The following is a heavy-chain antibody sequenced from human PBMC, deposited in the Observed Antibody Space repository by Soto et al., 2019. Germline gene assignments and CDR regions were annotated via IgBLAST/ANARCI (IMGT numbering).Heavy chain of an antibody. CDR1: GGSFSGYY. J-gene: IGHJ6*02. CDR3: ARAHYGDYGSLFEPYYYYGMDV. V-gene: IGHV4-34*01. CDR2: INHSGST. Sequence: PSETLSLTCAVYGGSFSGYYWSWIRQPPGKGLEWIGEINHSGSTNHNPSLKSRVTISVDTSKNQFSLKLTSVTAADSAVYYCARAHYGDYGSLFEPYYYYGMDVWGQGTTVTVSS. D-gene: IGHD4-17*01.